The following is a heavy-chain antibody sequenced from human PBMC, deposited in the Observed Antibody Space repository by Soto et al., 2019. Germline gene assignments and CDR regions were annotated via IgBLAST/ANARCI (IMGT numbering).Heavy chain of an antibody. CDR1: GYTFTIYG. Sequence: ASVNVSCKASGYTFTIYGVNWVLQAPGQGLEWMGWINTYNGNTNYAQRLQGRVTMTTDTSTSTVHMELRSLRSDDMAVYYCAREGVAPYYYYGMDVWGQGTPVTVSS. CDR3: AREGVAPYYYYGMDV. J-gene: IGHJ6*02. V-gene: IGHV1-18*03. D-gene: IGHD5-12*01. CDR2: INTYNGNT.